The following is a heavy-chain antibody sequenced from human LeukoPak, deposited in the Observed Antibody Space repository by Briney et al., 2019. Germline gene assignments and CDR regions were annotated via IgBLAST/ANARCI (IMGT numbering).Heavy chain of an antibody. J-gene: IGHJ5*02. D-gene: IGHD2-2*02. CDR2: INPSGGST. CDR1: GYTFTSYY. Sequence: ASMKVSCKASGYTFTSYYLHWVRQAPGQGLEWMGIINPSGGSTSYAQKFQGRVTMTTDTSTSTAYMELRSLRSDDTAVYYCARDPGYCSSTSCYTWWGQEDWFDPWGQGTLVTVSS. V-gene: IGHV1-46*01. CDR3: ARDPGYCSSTSCYTWWGQEDWFDP.